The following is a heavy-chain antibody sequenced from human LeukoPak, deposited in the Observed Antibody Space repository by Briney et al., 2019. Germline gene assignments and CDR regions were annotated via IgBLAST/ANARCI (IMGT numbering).Heavy chain of an antibody. V-gene: IGHV1-18*01. D-gene: IGHD6-19*01. CDR2: ISAYNGNT. CDR3: ARRSGIAVAGAFDY. Sequence: GASVKVSCKASGYTFTSYGISWVRQAPGQGLEWMGWISAYNGNTNYAQTLQGRVTMTTDTSTSTAYMELRSLRSDDTAVYYCARRSGIAVAGAFDYWGQGTLVTVSS. CDR1: GYTFTSYG. J-gene: IGHJ4*02.